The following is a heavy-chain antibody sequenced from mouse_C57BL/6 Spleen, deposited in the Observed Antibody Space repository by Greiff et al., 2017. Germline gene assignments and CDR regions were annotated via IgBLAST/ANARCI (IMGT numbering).Heavy chain of an antibody. CDR3: ARVRVITARYRAVGG. D-gene: IGHD3-3*01. V-gene: IGHV8-8*01. J-gene: IGHJ4*01. CDR2: IWWEDDK. CDR1: GFSLSTFGMG. Sequence: QVTLKVSGPGILQPSQTLSLTCSFSGFSLSTFGMGVGRIRQPSGKGLEWLAHIWWEDDKYYNPALKRRLTSSKDTSRNQVFLKIANVDTADTATYYCARVRVITARYRAVGGWGQGASVTVSS.